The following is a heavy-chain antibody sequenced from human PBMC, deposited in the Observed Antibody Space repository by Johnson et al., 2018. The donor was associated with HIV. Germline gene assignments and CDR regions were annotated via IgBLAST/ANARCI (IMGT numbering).Heavy chain of an antibody. V-gene: IGHV3-20*04. Sequence: VQLVESGGGVVRPGGSLRLSCAASGFTFDDYGMSWVRQPPGKGLEWVSGINWTGGSTGYAASVKGRFTISRDNSKNTLYLQRNSMRADDTAVYYCARDRLWFGESDAFDIWGQGTMVTVSS. D-gene: IGHD3-10*01. CDR3: ARDRLWFGESDAFDI. J-gene: IGHJ3*02. CDR2: INWTGGST. CDR1: GFTFDDYG.